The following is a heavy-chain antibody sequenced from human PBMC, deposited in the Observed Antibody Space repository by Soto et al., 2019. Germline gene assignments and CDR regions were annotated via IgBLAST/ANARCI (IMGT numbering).Heavy chain of an antibody. D-gene: IGHD3-10*01. J-gene: IGHJ4*02. Sequence: EVQLVESGGGLVQPGGSLRLSCAASGFTFDNYWMSWVRQAPVKGLEWVAIIKHDGSEQYYGDSVKGRFTISRDNAKNSLYLQLNSLRAEDTAVYYCARDFGGTYYYGSGSLYWGQGTLVTVSS. CDR1: GFTFDNYW. CDR3: ARDFGGTYYYGSGSLY. V-gene: IGHV3-7*01. CDR2: IKHDGSEQ.